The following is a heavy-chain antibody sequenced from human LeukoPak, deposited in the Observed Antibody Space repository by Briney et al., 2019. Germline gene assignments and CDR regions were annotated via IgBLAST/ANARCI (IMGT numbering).Heavy chain of an antibody. Sequence: ASVKVSCKASGYTVTSYYMHWVRQAPGQGLEWMGILNPSGGSTSYAQKFQGRATLTRATSTSTVYMELSSLRSEDTAVYYCASVYNYVMDVWGQGTTVIVSS. CDR1: GYTVTSYY. V-gene: IGHV1-46*01. CDR3: ASVYNYVMDV. CDR2: LNPSGGST. J-gene: IGHJ6*02.